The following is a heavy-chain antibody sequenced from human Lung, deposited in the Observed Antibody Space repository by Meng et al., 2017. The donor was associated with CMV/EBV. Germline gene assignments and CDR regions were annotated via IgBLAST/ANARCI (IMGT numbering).Heavy chain of an antibody. Sequence: GSLRLXCAVYGGSFSGSYWHWIRQPPGMGLEWIGEIDGTGRTKYSPSLNSRVTIFLDTSKKQFSLELMSVTAADTAVYYCARLTGTVYVHWFDSWGQGPLVPFSS. V-gene: IGHV4-34*01. CDR2: IDGTGRT. CDR3: ARLTGTVYVHWFDS. CDR1: GGSFSGSY. J-gene: IGHJ5*01. D-gene: IGHD1-7*01.